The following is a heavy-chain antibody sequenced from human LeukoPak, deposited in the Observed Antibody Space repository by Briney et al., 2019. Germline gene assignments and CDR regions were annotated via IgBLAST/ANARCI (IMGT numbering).Heavy chain of an antibody. J-gene: IGHJ2*01. CDR2: IYYSGST. Sequence: SETLSLTCTVSGGSICSSSYYWGWIRQPPGKGLEWIGSIYYSGSTYYNPSLKSRVTISVDTSKNQFSLKLSSVTAADTAVYYCARVRGSGRPPDWYFDLWGRGTLVTVSS. D-gene: IGHD6-19*01. V-gene: IGHV4-39*07. CDR3: ARVRGSGRPPDWYFDL. CDR1: GGSICSSSYY.